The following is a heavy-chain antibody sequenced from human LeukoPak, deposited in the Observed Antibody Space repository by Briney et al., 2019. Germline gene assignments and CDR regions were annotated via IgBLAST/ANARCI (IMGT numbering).Heavy chain of an antibody. CDR3: AREPWEMYGSGSYYNGDAFDI. CDR1: GGSISSGSYY. CDR2: IYTSGST. V-gene: IGHV4-61*02. Sequence: SETLSLTCTVSGGSISSGSYYWSWIRQPAWKGLEWIGRIYTSGSTNYNPSLKSRVSISVDTSKNQFSLKLSSVTAADTAVYYCAREPWEMYGSGSYYNGDAFDIWGQGTMVTVSS. D-gene: IGHD3-10*01. J-gene: IGHJ3*02.